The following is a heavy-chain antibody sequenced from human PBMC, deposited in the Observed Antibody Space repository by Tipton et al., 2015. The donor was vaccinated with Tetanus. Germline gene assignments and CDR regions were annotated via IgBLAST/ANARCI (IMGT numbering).Heavy chain of an antibody. V-gene: IGHV4-31*03. J-gene: IGHJ4*02. CDR1: GGSLRSGGYY. CDR3: ARGWGSSWYYFDN. CDR2: IYYTGNT. Sequence: TLSLTCTVSGGSLRSGGYYWSWIRQHPGQGLEWIGYIYYTGNTYYNPSLKSRVTMSVDTSKNQFSLHLTSVTAADTAVYYCARGWGSSWYYFDNCGQGTLVTVSS. D-gene: IGHD6-13*01.